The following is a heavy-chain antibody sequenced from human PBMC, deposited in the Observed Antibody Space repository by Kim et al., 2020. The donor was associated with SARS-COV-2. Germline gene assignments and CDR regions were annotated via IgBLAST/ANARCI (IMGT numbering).Heavy chain of an antibody. CDR2: TYYRSKWYN. D-gene: IGHD2-21*01. Sequence: SQTLSLTCAISGDSVSSNNAAWNWLRQSPSRGLEWLGRTYYRSKWYNDYEVSVKSRITINPDTSKNQFSLQLNSVTPEDTAVYYCARKRFRDGMDVWGQGTTVIVSS. CDR1: GDSVSSNNAA. V-gene: IGHV6-1*01. J-gene: IGHJ6*02. CDR3: ARKRFRDGMDV.